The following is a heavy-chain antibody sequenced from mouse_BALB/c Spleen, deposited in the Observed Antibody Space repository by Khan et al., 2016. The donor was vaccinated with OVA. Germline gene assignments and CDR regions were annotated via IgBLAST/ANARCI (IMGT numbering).Heavy chain of an antibody. D-gene: IGHD2-14*01. V-gene: IGHV1S134*01. CDR2: IYPENGYT. CDR3: AAAYYRNYFDY. Sequence: IQLVQSGAELGRPGSSVKLSCKTSGFTFTSYGIKWVKQRPGQGLEWIGYIYPENGYTVYNEKFQGKATLTSDTSSSTAYMQLRSLTSEDSAIYFCAAAYYRNYFDYWGQGTTLTVSS. CDR1: GFTFTSYG. J-gene: IGHJ2*01.